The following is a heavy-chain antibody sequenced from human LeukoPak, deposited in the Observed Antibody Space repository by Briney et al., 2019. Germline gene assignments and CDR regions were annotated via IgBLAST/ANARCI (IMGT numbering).Heavy chain of an antibody. J-gene: IGHJ4*02. CDR1: GGSISSSSYY. CDR2: IYYSGST. D-gene: IGHD6-19*01. V-gene: IGHV4-39*01. CDR3: ASFRWLALYYFDY. Sequence: KPSETLSLTCTVSGGSISSSSYYWGWTRQPPGKGLEWIGSIYYSGSTYYNPSLKSRVTISVDTSKNQFSLKLSSVTAADTAVYYCASFRWLALYYFDYWGQGTLVTVSS.